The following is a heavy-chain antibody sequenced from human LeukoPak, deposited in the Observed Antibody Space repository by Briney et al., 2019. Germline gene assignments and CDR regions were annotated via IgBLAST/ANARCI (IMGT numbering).Heavy chain of an antibody. CDR3: ARDGPIFGVVIAYYYYYGMDV. V-gene: IGHV3-11*04. J-gene: IGHJ6*02. Sequence: GGSLRLSCAASGFTFSDYYMSWIRQAPGKGLEWVSYISSSGSTIYYADSVKGRFTISRDNAKNSLYLQMNSLRAEDTAVYYCARDGPIFGVVIAYYYYYGMDVWGQGTTVTVSS. CDR2: ISSSGSTI. D-gene: IGHD3-3*01. CDR1: GFTFSDYY.